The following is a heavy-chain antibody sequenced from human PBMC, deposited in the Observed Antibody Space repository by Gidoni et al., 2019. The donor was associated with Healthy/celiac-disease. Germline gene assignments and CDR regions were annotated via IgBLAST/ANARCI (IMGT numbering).Heavy chain of an antibody. CDR3: ASFPAGVTYSSSSVAFDI. V-gene: IGHV4-39*01. CDR1: GGSISSSSYY. D-gene: IGHD6-13*01. Sequence: QLQLQESGPGLVKPSETLSLTCTVSGGSISSSSYYWGWIRQPPGKGLEWIGSIYYSGSTYYNPSLKSRVTISVDTSKNQFSLKLSSVTAADTAVYYCASFPAGVTYSSSSVAFDIWGQGTMVTVSS. J-gene: IGHJ3*02. CDR2: IYYSGST.